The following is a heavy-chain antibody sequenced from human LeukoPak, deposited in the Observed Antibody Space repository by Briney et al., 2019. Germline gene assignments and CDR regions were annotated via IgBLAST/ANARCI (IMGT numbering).Heavy chain of an antibody. J-gene: IGHJ3*02. D-gene: IGHD1-26*01. CDR2: IYSGGST. CDR3: ARGGSYLSAFDI. CDR1: GFTVSSNY. Sequence: GGSLRLSCAASGFTVSSNYMSWVRQAPGKGLEGGSIIYSGGSTFYADSVTGRFTVSRDNSKNTLYLQMNSLRAEDTAVYYCARGGSYLSAFDIWGQGTMVTVSS. V-gene: IGHV3-53*01.